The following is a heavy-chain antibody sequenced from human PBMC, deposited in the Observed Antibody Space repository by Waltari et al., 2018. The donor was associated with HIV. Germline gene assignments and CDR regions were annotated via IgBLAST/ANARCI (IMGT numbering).Heavy chain of an antibody. CDR1: GFTFSNYE. V-gene: IGHV3-48*03. J-gene: IGHJ6*02. CDR2: ISSSGNTI. CDR3: ARDLGGSGWYDYYYGMDV. Sequence: EVQLVESGGGLVQPGGSLRLSCAASGFTFSNYEMNWVRQAPGKGVEWVSYISSSGNTIHYADSVKGRFTISRDNAKNSLYLQRNSLRAEDTAVYYCARDLGGSGWYDYYYGMDVWGQGTTVTVSS. D-gene: IGHD6-19*01.